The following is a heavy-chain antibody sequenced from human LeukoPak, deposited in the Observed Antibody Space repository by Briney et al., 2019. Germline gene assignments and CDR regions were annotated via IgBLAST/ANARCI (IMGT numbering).Heavy chain of an antibody. CDR1: GFTVCSNY. CDR3: ARGHPYYFDY. CDR2: IYSGGST. Sequence: GGSLRLSCAASGFTVCSNYMSWVRQAPGKGLEWVSVIYSGGSTYYADSVKGRFTISRHNSKNTLYLQMNSLRAEDTAVYYCARGHPYYFDYWGQGTLVTVSS. J-gene: IGHJ4*02. V-gene: IGHV3-53*04.